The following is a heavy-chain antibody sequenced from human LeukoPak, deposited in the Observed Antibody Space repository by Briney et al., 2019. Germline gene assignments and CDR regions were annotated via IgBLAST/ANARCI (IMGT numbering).Heavy chain of an antibody. CDR2: ISGSGGST. J-gene: IGHJ5*02. Sequence: GGSLGLSCAASGFTFSSYAMSWVRQAPGKGLEWVSAISGSGGSTYYADSVKGRFTISRDNSKNTLYLQMNSLRAEDTAVYYCAKGGSTSCYACWFDPWGQGTLVTVSS. V-gene: IGHV3-23*01. CDR1: GFTFSSYA. D-gene: IGHD2-2*01. CDR3: AKGGSTSCYACWFDP.